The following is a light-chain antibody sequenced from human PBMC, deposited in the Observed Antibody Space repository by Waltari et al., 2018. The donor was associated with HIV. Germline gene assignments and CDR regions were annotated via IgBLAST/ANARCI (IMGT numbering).Light chain of an antibody. J-gene: IGKJ1*01. CDR3: QQYYNTPWT. CDR2: WAS. Sequence: DIILTQSPDTLAVSLGDRATIHCRSSQTVLSDSTHKNYLSWYQQKPGQPPKLPLYWASARESGAPARFSGSGSATDFTLTITDFQAEDAAIYFCQQYYNTPWTFGQGTRADIK. CDR1: QTVLSDSTHKNY. V-gene: IGKV4-1*01.